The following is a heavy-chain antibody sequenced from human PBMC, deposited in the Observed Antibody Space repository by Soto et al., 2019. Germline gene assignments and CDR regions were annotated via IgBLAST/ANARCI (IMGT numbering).Heavy chain of an antibody. CDR1: GASFTDDSLF. D-gene: IGHD3-16*01. CDR3: QTAPETFSPAAYYVNWLDP. V-gene: IGHV4-39*01. J-gene: IGHJ5*01. Sequence: PSETLSLTCTVSGASFTDDSLFWGWIRQSPGKGVEWIASTYIGGMAYYNPSLRSRVTISVDTSKSQFSLRLNSVTAADTAVYYRQTAPETFSPAAYYVNWLDPWGQGTLVTVSS. CDR2: TYIGGMA.